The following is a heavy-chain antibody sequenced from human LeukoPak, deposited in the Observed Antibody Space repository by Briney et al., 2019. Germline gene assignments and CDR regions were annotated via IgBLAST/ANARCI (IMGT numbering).Heavy chain of an antibody. V-gene: IGHV3-23*01. CDR2: ISGSGGST. CDR1: GGSISSYY. Sequence: ETLSLTCTVSGGSISSYYWSWIRQPPGKGLEWVSAISGSGGSTYYADSVKGRFTISRDNSKNTLYLQMNSLRAEDTAVYYCAKGGDCSSTSCLRKGPTLSNIWGQGTMVTVSS. J-gene: IGHJ3*02. D-gene: IGHD2-2*03. CDR3: AKGGDCSSTSCLRKGPTLSNI.